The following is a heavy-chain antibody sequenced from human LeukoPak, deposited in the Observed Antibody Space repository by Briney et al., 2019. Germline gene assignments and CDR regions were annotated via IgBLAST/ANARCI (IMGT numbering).Heavy chain of an antibody. Sequence: ASVKVSCKASGYTLTELSMHWVRQAPGKGLEWMGGFDPEDGETLYAQKFQGRVTMTEDTSTDTAYMELSSLRSEDTAVYYCATDSGGSYYDLDYWGQGTLVTVSS. CDR2: FDPEDGET. CDR3: ATDSGGSYYDLDY. J-gene: IGHJ4*02. CDR1: GYTLTELS. D-gene: IGHD1-26*01. V-gene: IGHV1-24*01.